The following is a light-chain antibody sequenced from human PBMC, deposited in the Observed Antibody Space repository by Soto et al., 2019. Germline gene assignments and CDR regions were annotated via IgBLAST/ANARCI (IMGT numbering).Light chain of an antibody. J-gene: IGKJ2*02. Sequence: DIQMTQSPSSLSASVGDRVTITCRASQSISSYLNWYKQKPGKAPKLLIYAAASLQSGVPSRFSGSGSGTDFTLTISSLKPEDFATYYCQQSYSTLRTFGQGTKLEIK. CDR1: QSISSY. CDR3: QQSYSTLRT. CDR2: AAA. V-gene: IGKV1-39*01.